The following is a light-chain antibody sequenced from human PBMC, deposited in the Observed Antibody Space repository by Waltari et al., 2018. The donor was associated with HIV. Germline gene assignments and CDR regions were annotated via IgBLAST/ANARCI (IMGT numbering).Light chain of an antibody. CDR1: ALATHS. J-gene: IGLJ1*01. CDR2: KDS. V-gene: IGLV3-25*03. CDR3: QSADSSGTFV. Sequence: SYELKQPPSVSVSPGQTATITCSGDALATHSAFWYQQKAGHAPVVVIYKDSERPSGIPERISGSSSGTRVTLTISEVQAEDEADYYCQSADSSGTFVFGSGTKVTVL.